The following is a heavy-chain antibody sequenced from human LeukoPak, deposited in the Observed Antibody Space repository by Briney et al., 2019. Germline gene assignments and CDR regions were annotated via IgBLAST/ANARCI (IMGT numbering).Heavy chain of an antibody. CDR3: ARDRYSSSWFFDY. J-gene: IGHJ4*02. CDR2: IIPIFGTA. Sequence: GSSVKVSCKASGGTFSSYTISWVRQAPGQGLEWMGGIIPIFGTANYAQKFQGRVTITADESTSTAYMELSSLRSEDTAVYYCARDRYSSSWFFDYWGQGTLVTVSS. V-gene: IGHV1-69*01. CDR1: GGTFSSYT. D-gene: IGHD6-13*01.